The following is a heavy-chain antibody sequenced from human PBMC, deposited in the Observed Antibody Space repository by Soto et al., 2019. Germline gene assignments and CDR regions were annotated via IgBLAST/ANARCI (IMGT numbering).Heavy chain of an antibody. D-gene: IGHD6-13*01. V-gene: IGHV3-23*01. CDR2: IGGGGGYK. CDR3: AKDAAMVSSTFNYFDY. CDR1: GFFFSSYA. Sequence: EVQLLESGGGLVQPGGSLRLSCAASGFFFSSYAMSWVRQAPGKGLEWVSGIGGGGGYKSYADSVKGRFTISRDNSKNTLYLQMESLGAEDTAVYYCAKDAAMVSSTFNYFDYWGQGTLVAVSS. J-gene: IGHJ4*02.